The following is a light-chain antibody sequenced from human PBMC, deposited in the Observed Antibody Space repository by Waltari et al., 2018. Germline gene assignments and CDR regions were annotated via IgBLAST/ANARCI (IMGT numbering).Light chain of an antibody. J-gene: IGKJ5*01. CDR2: DAS. V-gene: IGKV3-11*01. CDR3: QQRSNWPPT. CDR1: QVIDIY. Sequence: EIVLTQSPATLSLSPGERATLSCRASQVIDIYLAWYLQKPGQAPRLLIFDASNRATGIPARFSGSGFGTDCTLTISSLEPEDFGVYYCQQRSNWPPTFGQGTRLEIK.